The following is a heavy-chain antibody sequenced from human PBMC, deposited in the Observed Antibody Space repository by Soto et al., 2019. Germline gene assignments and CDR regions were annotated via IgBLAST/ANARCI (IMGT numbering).Heavy chain of an antibody. CDR1: GGFVTSGSYY. CDR3: ARVERGTATTVVDAFDI. CDR2: MSHSGGT. J-gene: IGHJ3*02. D-gene: IGHD1-1*01. V-gene: IGHV4-34*01. Sequence: QVQLQQWGAGLLKPSETLSPTCAVYGGFVTSGSYYWSWIRQPPGKGLEWIGEMSHSGGTHFNPSPKRRVTISVDTSKNQFTLKMSSVTAADTALYYCARVERGTATTVVDAFDIWGPGTMVTVSS.